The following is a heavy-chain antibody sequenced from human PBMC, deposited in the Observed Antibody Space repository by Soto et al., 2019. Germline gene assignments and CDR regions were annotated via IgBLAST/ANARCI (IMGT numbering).Heavy chain of an antibody. CDR1: GYTFTSYA. V-gene: IGHV1-3*01. Sequence: ASVKVSCKASGYTFTSYAMHWVRQAPGQRLEWMGWINAGNGNTKYSQKFQGRVTITRDTSASTTYMELSSLRSEDTAVYYCARECSSSWYCKAYWGQGTLVTVSS. CDR2: INAGNGNT. D-gene: IGHD6-13*01. CDR3: ARECSSSWYCKAY. J-gene: IGHJ4*02.